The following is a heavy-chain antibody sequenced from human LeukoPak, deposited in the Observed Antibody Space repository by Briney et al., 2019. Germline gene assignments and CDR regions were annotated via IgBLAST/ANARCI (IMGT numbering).Heavy chain of an antibody. CDR3: ARDLYDIAVAGRFDY. J-gene: IGHJ4*02. Sequence: ASVKVSCKASGYTFSTYGISWVRQAPGQGLEWMGWISAYNSNTNYAQKLQGRVTMTTDTSTSTAYMELRSLRSDDTAVYYCARDLYDIAVAGRFDYWGQGTLVTVSS. CDR2: ISAYNSNT. V-gene: IGHV1-18*01. D-gene: IGHD6-19*01. CDR1: GYTFSTYG.